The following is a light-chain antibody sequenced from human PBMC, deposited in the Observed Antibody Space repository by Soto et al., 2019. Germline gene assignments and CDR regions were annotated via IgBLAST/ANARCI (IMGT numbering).Light chain of an antibody. Sequence: EIVFTKSPGALSLSPGERDTLSCRASQSVSSSYLAWYQQKPGQAPRLLIYGASSRATGIPDRFSGSGSGTDFTLTISRLEPEDFAVYYCQQYGSLTAFGGGTKVAIK. V-gene: IGKV3-20*01. CDR2: GAS. CDR3: QQYGSLTA. J-gene: IGKJ4*01. CDR1: QSVSSSY.